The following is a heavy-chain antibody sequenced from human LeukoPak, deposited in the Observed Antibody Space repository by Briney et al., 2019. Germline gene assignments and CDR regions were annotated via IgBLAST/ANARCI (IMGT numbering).Heavy chain of an antibody. CDR2: INPNSGGT. J-gene: IGHJ3*02. Sequence: ASVKVSCKASGYTFTGYYMHWVRQAPGHGLEWMGWINPNSGGTNFAQKFQGRVTMTRDTSISTAYMELNRLRSDDTAVYYRARAYYDSSGYNHAFDIWGQGTMVTVSS. CDR1: GYTFTGYY. CDR3: ARAYYDSSGYNHAFDI. V-gene: IGHV1-2*02. D-gene: IGHD3-22*01.